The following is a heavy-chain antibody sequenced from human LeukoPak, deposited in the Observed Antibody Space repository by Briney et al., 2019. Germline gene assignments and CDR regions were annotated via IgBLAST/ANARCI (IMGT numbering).Heavy chain of an antibody. CDR3: AKDQGYSYYYLDY. V-gene: IGHV3-23*01. J-gene: IGHJ4*02. CDR1: GFTFNNHA. Sequence: PGGSLRLSCAGSGFTFNNHAMSWVRQAPGKRLEWVSGINGNGASTYYSDSVKGRFTISRDNSKNTLYLQMSSLRAEDTAIYYCAKDQGYSYYYLDYWGQGTLVTVSS. D-gene: IGHD5-18*01. CDR2: INGNGAST.